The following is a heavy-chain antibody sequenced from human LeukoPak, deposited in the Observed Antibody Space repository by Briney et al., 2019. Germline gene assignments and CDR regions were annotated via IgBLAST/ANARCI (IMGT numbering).Heavy chain of an antibody. CDR1: GGSIVTSRYY. V-gene: IGHV4-39*07. J-gene: IGHJ4*02. CDR2: VHFSGST. D-gene: IGHD6-13*01. Sequence: SETLSLTCTVFGGSIVTSRYYWGWVRQPPGKGLEWIGDVHFSGSTYYNPSLKSRVTISVDKSKNQFSLKLSSVTAADTAVYYCARGTRYSSSFFDYWGQGTLVTVSS. CDR3: ARGTRYSSSFFDY.